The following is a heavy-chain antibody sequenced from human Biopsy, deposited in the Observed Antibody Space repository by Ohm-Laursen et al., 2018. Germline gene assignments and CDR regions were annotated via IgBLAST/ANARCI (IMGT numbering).Heavy chain of an antibody. Sequence: SDTLSITCDVSGGDINNYYWSWIRQPAGKGLEWIGRIYPGGSTNYNPSLKSRVTMSVDTSKKQLSLRLRSVTAADTAMYYCASVVLGPTNDAFDLWGQGTMVGVSS. CDR2: IYPGGST. D-gene: IGHD3-22*01. V-gene: IGHV4-4*07. CDR3: ASVVLGPTNDAFDL. J-gene: IGHJ3*01. CDR1: GGDINNYY.